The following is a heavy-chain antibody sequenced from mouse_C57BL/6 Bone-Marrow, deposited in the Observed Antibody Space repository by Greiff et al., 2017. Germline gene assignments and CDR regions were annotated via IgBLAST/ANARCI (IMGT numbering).Heavy chain of an antibody. V-gene: IGHV12-3*01. J-gene: IGHJ3*01. CDR2: ITHSGET. CDR1: GFPITSGYY. CDR3: AGDPYYGGFAY. Sequence: VQLVESGPGLVKPSQSLFLTCSITGFPITSGYYWIWIRQSPGKPLEWMGYITHSGETFYNPSLQSPISITRETSKNQFFLQLNSVTTEDTAMYYCAGDPYYGGFAYWGQGTLVTVSA. D-gene: IGHD1-1*01.